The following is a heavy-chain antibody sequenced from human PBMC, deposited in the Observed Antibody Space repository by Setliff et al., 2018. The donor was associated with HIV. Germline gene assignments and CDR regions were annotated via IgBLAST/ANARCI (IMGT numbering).Heavy chain of an antibody. V-gene: IGHV4-31*03. CDR3: ARLSYTGSYTNWFDP. D-gene: IGHD1-26*01. Sequence: PSETLSLTCTVSGGSISSGGYYWSWIRQHPGKGLEWIGHIYYSGSSGRTYYTPSLSSRVTIFVDMSKNQFSLRLSSVTAADTAVYYCARLSYTGSYTNWFDPWGQGTPVTVSS. CDR1: GGSISSGGYY. J-gene: IGHJ5*02. CDR2: IYYSGSSGRT.